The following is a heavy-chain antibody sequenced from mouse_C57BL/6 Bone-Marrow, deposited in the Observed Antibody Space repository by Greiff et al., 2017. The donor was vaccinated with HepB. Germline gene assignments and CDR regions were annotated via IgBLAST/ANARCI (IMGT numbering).Heavy chain of an antibody. Sequence: EVKLVESGGGLVKPGGSLKLSCAASGFTFSSYTMSWVRQTPEKRLEWVATISGGGGNTYYPDSVKGRFTISRDNAKNTLYLQMSNLRSEDTALYYCARQGALGRETWFAYWGQGTLVTVSA. CDR2: ISGGGGNT. J-gene: IGHJ3*01. CDR1: GFTFSSYT. D-gene: IGHD4-1*01. CDR3: ARQGALGRETWFAY. V-gene: IGHV5-9*01.